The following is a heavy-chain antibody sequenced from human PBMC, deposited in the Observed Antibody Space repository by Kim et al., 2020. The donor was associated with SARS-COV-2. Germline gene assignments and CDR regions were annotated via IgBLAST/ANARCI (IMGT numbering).Heavy chain of an antibody. J-gene: IGHJ4*02. CDR3: VRGGQWFPLDY. CDR2: IYESEAT. Sequence: SETLSLTCSVSGASISRDYWTWIRQSPGKGLEWIGYIYESEATSYNPALKSRVTISVDTSMNQFSLKLTSVTAADTAIYYCVRGGQWFPLDYWGQG. V-gene: IGHV4-59*01. CDR1: GASISRDY. D-gene: IGHD3-22*01.